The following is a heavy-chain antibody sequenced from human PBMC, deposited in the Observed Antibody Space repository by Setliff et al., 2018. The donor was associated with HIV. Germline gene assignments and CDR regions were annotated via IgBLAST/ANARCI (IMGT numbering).Heavy chain of an antibody. CDR2: ISGDGGRAT. Sequence: GGSLRLSCVASGFRFRPSALRWVRQSQGKGLEWVSLISGDGGRATHYSDSVKGRFTISRDNAKNSLYLQMSSLRAEDTAVYYWAREVTSFEAFDLWGQGTMVTVSS. D-gene: IGHD2-21*02. V-gene: IGHV3-23*01. CDR3: AREVTSFEAFDL. J-gene: IGHJ3*01. CDR1: GFRFRPSA.